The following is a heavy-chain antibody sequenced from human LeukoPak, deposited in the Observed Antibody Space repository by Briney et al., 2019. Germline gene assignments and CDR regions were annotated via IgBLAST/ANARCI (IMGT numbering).Heavy chain of an antibody. D-gene: IGHD2-8*01. CDR2: ISLTGLT. J-gene: IGHJ4*02. CDR1: GGFISNTNW. Sequence: SGTLSLTCGVSGGFISNTNWWSLVRQPPGQGLEWIGEISLTGLTHYNPSLESRVTVSLDKSKNQLSLNLTSVTAADTAVYYCSRENGAFSPFGYWGQGTLVTVLS. CDR3: SRENGAFSPFGY. V-gene: IGHV4-4*02.